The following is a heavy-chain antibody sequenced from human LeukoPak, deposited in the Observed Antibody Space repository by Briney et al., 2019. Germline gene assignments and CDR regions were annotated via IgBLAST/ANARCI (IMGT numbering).Heavy chain of an antibody. Sequence: ASVKVSCKASGYTFTSYYFHWVRQAPGQGLAWMGIINPGGGSTSYAQRFQGRVTMTRDTSTSTVYMELSSLRSEDTAVYYCAGGGSSGHFDYWGQGTLVTVSS. CDR1: GYTFTSYY. D-gene: IGHD6-19*01. V-gene: IGHV1-46*01. CDR2: INPGGGST. J-gene: IGHJ4*02. CDR3: AGGGSSGHFDY.